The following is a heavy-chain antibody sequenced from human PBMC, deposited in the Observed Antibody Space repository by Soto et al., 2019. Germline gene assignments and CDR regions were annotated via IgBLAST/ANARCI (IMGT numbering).Heavy chain of an antibody. Sequence: SETLSLTCAVYGGSFSGYYWSWIRQPPGKGLEWIGEINHSGSTNYNPSLKSRVTISVDTSKNQFSLKLRSVTAADTAVFYCAVLYPYDSSGYLLTYWAQGSLVTVAS. D-gene: IGHD3-22*01. V-gene: IGHV4-34*01. CDR3: AVLYPYDSSGYLLTY. CDR2: INHSGST. CDR1: GGSFSGYY. J-gene: IGHJ4*02.